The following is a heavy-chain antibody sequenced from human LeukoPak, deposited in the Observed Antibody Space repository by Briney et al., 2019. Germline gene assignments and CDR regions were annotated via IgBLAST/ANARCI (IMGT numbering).Heavy chain of an antibody. Sequence: GGSLRLSCAASGFTFSSYSMNWVRQAPGKGLGWVSSISSSSSYIYYADSVKGRFTISRDNAKNSLYLQMNSLRAEDTAVYYCARDSLGVALDYWGQGTLVTVSS. CDR2: ISSSSSYI. D-gene: IGHD3-10*01. CDR3: ARDSLGVALDY. V-gene: IGHV3-21*01. J-gene: IGHJ4*02. CDR1: GFTFSSYS.